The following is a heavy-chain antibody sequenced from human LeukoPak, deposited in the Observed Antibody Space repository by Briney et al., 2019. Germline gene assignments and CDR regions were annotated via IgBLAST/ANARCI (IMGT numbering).Heavy chain of an antibody. J-gene: IGHJ5*02. Sequence: GGSLRLSCAASGFTYDDYVMSWVRQAPGKGLEWVSGINWNGGTTSYADSARGRFTISRDNANNSLSLLMNSLRVEDTALYYCAKWNRQPLVKGWFDTWGQGALVIVSS. CDR3: AKWNRQPLVKGWFDT. D-gene: IGHD6-13*01. CDR2: INWNGGTT. V-gene: IGHV3-20*04. CDR1: GFTYDDYV.